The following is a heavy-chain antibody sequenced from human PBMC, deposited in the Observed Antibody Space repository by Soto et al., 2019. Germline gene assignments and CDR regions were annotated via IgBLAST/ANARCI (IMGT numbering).Heavy chain of an antibody. J-gene: IGHJ4*02. D-gene: IGHD5-12*01. V-gene: IGHV3-53*02. Sequence: EVGLVETGGGLIQPGGSLRLSCAASGFTVSSNYMSWVRQAPGKGLEWVSVIYSGGSTYYADSVKGRFTISRDNSKNTLYLQMNSLRAEDTAVYYCARGSSGYDSRPYYFDFWGQGTLVTVSS. CDR3: ARGSSGYDSRPYYFDF. CDR2: IYSGGST. CDR1: GFTVSSNY.